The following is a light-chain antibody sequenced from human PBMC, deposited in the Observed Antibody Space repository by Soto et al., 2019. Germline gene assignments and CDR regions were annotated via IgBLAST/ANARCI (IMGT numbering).Light chain of an antibody. CDR3: SSYTSTRTHVI. J-gene: IGLJ2*01. V-gene: IGLV2-14*01. CDR2: DVS. Sequence: QSALTQPASVSGSPGQSITISCTATASDVGDYNYVSWFQRYPGKAPKLMIYDVSNRPSGVSNRFSGSKSGNTASLTISGLQAEDDAAYYCSSYTSTRTHVIFGGGTKLTVL. CDR1: ASDVGDYNY.